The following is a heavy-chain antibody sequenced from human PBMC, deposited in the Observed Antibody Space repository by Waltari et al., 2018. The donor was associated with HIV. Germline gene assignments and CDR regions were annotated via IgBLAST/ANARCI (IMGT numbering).Heavy chain of an antibody. V-gene: IGHV4-34*01. J-gene: IGHJ4*02. D-gene: IGHD6-19*01. CDR2: IDYSGNT. CDR1: GESVSNYF. CDR3: ARGSVAGRYFDY. Sequence: QVQLQQWGAGLLKPSATLSRTCAVYGESVSNYFWSWIRQSPGKGLEWIGEIDYSGNTNYNPSLKSRVTVSVDTSKNQFSLKLTSVTAVDTAVYYCARGSVAGRYFDYWGQGALVTVSS.